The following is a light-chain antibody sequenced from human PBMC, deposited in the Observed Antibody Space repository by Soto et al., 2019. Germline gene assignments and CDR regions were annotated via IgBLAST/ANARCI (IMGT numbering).Light chain of an antibody. V-gene: IGKV3-20*01. CDR2: GAS. J-gene: IGKJ2*01. Sequence: EIVLTQSPGTLSLSPGERATLSCRASQSVSSSYLAWYQQKPGQAPRLLIYGASSRATGIPDRFSGSGSGTVFTLTISRLEPEDFAVYYCQQYDSSPLTFGQGTKLEIK. CDR1: QSVSSSY. CDR3: QQYDSSPLT.